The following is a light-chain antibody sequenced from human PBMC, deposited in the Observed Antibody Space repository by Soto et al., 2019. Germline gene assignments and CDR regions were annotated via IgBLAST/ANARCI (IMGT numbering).Light chain of an antibody. CDR2: GAS. V-gene: IGKV3-15*01. CDR1: QSVSSK. J-gene: IGKJ1*01. CDR3: QQYNSWLWT. Sequence: ESVLSLSPSTLSLSPGEAATLSRRASQSVSSKLAWYQQKPGQAPRLLIYGASTRATGIPARFSGSGSGTEFTLIISSLQSEDSAVYYCQQYNSWLWTCGQGTMV.